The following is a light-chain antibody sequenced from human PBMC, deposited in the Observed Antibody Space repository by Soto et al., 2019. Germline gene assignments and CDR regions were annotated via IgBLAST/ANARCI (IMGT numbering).Light chain of an antibody. CDR1: QSISSSY. J-gene: IGKJ3*01. Sequence: EIVLTQSPGTLSLSPGERATLSCRASQSISSSYLAWYQQRPGQAPRLLIFGASYSATGISDRFSGSGSGTGFTLTISRLDPEDFAVYYCQQYSSSPPEFTFGPGTKVDSK. V-gene: IGKV3-20*01. CDR2: GAS. CDR3: QQYSSSPPEFT.